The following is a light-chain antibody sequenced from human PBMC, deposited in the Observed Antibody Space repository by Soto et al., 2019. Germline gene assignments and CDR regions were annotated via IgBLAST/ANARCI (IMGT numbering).Light chain of an antibody. Sequence: NFMLTQPHSVSESPGKTVTISCTRSSGSIANNYVQWYQQRPGSAPTAVIHEDDQRPSGVPDRFSGSIDRSSNSASLTISGLKTEDEPDYYCQSYDSTNQGVFGGGTKLTVL. V-gene: IGLV6-57*03. J-gene: IGLJ2*01. CDR1: SGSIANNY. CDR3: QSYDSTNQGV. CDR2: EDD.